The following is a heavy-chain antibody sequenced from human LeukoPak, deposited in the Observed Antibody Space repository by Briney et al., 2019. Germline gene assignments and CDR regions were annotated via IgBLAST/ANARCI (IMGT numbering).Heavy chain of an antibody. Sequence: PGGSLRLSCAASGFTFSSYWMHWVRQAPGKGLVWVSRINSDGSSTFYADSVKGRFTTSRDNAENTVYLQMNSLRADDTAVYYCARIPGGSGSQYDYWGQGTLVIASS. CDR3: ARIPGGSGSQYDY. CDR1: GFTFSSYW. J-gene: IGHJ4*02. D-gene: IGHD3-10*01. CDR2: INSDGSST. V-gene: IGHV3-74*01.